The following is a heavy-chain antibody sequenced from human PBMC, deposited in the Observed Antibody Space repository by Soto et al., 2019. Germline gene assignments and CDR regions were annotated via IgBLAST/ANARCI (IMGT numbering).Heavy chain of an antibody. CDR3: ARDSGGGATHFDY. CDR1: GFTFSSYG. CDR2: IWYDGSNK. J-gene: IGHJ4*02. V-gene: IGHV3-33*01. D-gene: IGHD1-26*01. Sequence: GGSLILSCAASGFTFSSYGMHWARQAPGKGLEWVAVIWYDGSNKYYADSVKGRFTISRDNSNNTLYLQMNSLRAEDTAVFYCARDSGGGATHFDYWGQGTLVTVSS.